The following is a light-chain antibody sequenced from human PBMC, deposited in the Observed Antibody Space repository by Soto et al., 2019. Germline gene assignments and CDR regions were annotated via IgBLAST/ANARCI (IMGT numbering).Light chain of an antibody. Sequence: QSVLTQPRSVSGSPGQSVTISCTGTSSDVGGYNYVSWYQQHPGKAPKLMIYDVSKRPSGVPDRFSGSKSGNTASLTISGLQAEDEADYHCCSYAGDFYAFGTGTKVTVL. CDR2: DVS. CDR3: CSYAGDFYA. J-gene: IGLJ1*01. V-gene: IGLV2-11*01. CDR1: SSDVGGYNY.